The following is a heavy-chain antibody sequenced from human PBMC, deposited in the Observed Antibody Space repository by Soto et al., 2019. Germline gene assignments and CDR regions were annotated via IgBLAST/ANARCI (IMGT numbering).Heavy chain of an antibody. D-gene: IGHD4-4*01. CDR3: ARDKGLPHDYTFDP. CDR1: GFTFGSYS. V-gene: IGHV3-48*02. Sequence: GGSLRLSCAASGFTFGSYSMNWVRQAPGKGLEWVSCISSSSSTIYYADSVKGRFTISRDNAKNSLYLQMNSLRDEDTAVYYCARDKGLPHDYTFDPWGQGTLVTVSS. J-gene: IGHJ5*02. CDR2: ISSSSSTI.